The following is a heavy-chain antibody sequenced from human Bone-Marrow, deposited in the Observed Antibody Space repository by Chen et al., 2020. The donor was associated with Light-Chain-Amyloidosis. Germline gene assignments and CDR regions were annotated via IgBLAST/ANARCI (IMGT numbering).Heavy chain of an antibody. CDR1: GFTFSSYA. Sequence: QVQLVESGGGVVQPGRSLRLSCAASGFTFSSYAMHWVRQAPGKGLEWGAVISYDGSNKYYADSVKGRFTISRDNSKNTLYLQMNSLRAEDTAVYYFASRGSSSSSGYYYYGMDVWGQGTTVTVSS. CDR2: ISYDGSNK. CDR3: ASRGSSSSSGYYYYGMDV. D-gene: IGHD6-6*01. J-gene: IGHJ6*02. V-gene: IGHV3-30-3*01.